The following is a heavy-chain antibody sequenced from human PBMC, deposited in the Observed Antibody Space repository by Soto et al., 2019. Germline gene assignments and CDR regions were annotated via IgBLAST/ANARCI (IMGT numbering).Heavy chain of an antibody. V-gene: IGHV3-30*18. Sequence: QVQLVESGGGVVQPGRSLGLSCAASEFSFGTYGMHWVRQAPGKGLEWLAFVSYDAGSANYADSVKGRFSISRDNSKNTWFWQRNSRTPEDRAVYYCAEGDVEFGAQGSFDHWGQGTLVTVS. J-gene: IGHJ4*02. CDR1: EFSFGTYG. CDR2: VSYDAGSA. D-gene: IGHD3-10*01. CDR3: AEGDVEFGAQGSFDH.